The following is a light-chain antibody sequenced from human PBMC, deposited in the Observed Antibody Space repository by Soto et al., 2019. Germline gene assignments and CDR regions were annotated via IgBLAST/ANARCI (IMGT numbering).Light chain of an antibody. CDR1: QSISSW. J-gene: IGKJ1*01. CDR2: DAS. Sequence: DIQMTQSPSTLSASVGDRVTITCRASQSISSWLAWYQQKPGKAPKLLIYDASRLESGVPSRFSGSGSGTEFTLTISSLQPDDFATYYCQQYNSYPSFGRGTKVEIK. V-gene: IGKV1-5*01. CDR3: QQYNSYPS.